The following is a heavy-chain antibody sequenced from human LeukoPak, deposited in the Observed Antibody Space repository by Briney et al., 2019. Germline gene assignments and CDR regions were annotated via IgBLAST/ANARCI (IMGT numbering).Heavy chain of an antibody. CDR1: GYTLTELS. Sequence: ASVKVSCKVSGYTLTELSMHWVRQAPGKGLEWMGGFDPEDGETIYAQKFQGRVTMTEDTSTDTAYMELSSLRPEDTAVYYCALLVTAKPNYFDYWGQGTLVTVSS. J-gene: IGHJ4*02. CDR3: ALLVTAKPNYFDY. D-gene: IGHD2-21*02. CDR2: FDPEDGET. V-gene: IGHV1-24*01.